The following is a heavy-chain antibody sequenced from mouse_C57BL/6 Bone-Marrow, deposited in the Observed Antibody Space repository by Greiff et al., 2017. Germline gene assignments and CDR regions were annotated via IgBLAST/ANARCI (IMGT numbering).Heavy chain of an antibody. D-gene: IGHD3-2*02. Sequence: EVKVVESGGGLVQPGGSLKLSCAASGFTFSDYYMYWVRQTPEKRLEWVAYISNGGGSTYYPDTVKGRFTISRDNAKNTLYLQMSRLKSEDTAMYYCARPSDSSSLAWFAYWGQGTLVTVSA. V-gene: IGHV5-12*01. CDR1: GFTFSDYY. CDR3: ARPSDSSSLAWFAY. CDR2: ISNGGGST. J-gene: IGHJ3*01.